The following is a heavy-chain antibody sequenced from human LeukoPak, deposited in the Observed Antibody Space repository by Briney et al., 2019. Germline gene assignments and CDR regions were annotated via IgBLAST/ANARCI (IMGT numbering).Heavy chain of an antibody. CDR2: INWNGGST. CDR3: ARGYYYDSSGYYYWDYFDY. J-gene: IGHJ4*02. V-gene: IGHV3-20*04. D-gene: IGHD3-22*01. CDR1: GFTFDDYG. Sequence: GGSLRLSCAASGFTFDDYGMSLVRQAPGKGLEWVSGINWNGGSTGYADSVKGRFTISRDNAKNSLYLQMNSLRAEDTALYYCARGYYYDSSGYYYWDYFDYWGQGTLATVSS.